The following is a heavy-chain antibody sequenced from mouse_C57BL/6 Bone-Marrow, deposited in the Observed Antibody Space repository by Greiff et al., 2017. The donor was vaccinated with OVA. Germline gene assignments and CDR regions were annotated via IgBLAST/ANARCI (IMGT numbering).Heavy chain of an antibody. J-gene: IGHJ3*01. CDR2: IDPSDSYT. Sequence: QVQLQQPGAELVRPGTSVKLSCKASGYTFTSYWMHWVKQRPGQGLEWIGVIDPSDSYTNYNQKFKGKATLTADTSSSTAYMQLSSLTSEDSAVYYCARGGFAYWGQGTLVTVSA. CDR3: ARGGFAY. CDR1: GYTFTSYW. V-gene: IGHV1-59*01.